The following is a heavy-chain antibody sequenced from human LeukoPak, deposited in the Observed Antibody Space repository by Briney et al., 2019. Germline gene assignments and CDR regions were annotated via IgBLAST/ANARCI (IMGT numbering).Heavy chain of an antibody. CDR1: GYSFSNSW. CDR3: ARHGVGGATQSYSDY. D-gene: IGHD1-26*01. J-gene: IGHJ4*02. CDR2: IYPSDSDT. Sequence: GESLKISCKGSGYSFSNSWIVWVRQMPGKGLEYMGIIYPSDSDTRYSPSFQGQVTISADKSISTAYLQWSSLKASDTAMYYCARHGVGGATQSYSDYWGQGTLVTVSS. V-gene: IGHV5-51*01.